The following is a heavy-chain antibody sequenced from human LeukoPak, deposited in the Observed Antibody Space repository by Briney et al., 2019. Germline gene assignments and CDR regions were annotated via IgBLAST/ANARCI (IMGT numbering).Heavy chain of an antibody. Sequence: GGSLRLSCAASGFTVSSNYMNWVRQALEKGLEWVSLIYSGGSTYYADSVKGRFTISRDNSENTLYLQMNSLIAEDTAVYYCASQIVGATPYWGQGTLVTVFS. CDR2: IYSGGST. J-gene: IGHJ4*02. V-gene: IGHV3-66*04. CDR1: GFTVSSNY. CDR3: ASQIVGATPY. D-gene: IGHD1-26*01.